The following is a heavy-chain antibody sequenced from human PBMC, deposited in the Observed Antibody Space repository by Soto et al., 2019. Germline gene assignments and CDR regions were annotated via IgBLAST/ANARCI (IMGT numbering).Heavy chain of an antibody. Sequence: GGSLRLSCAASGFTFSIYWMHWVRQAPGKGLVWVSRINSDGSSTSYADSVKGRLTISRDNAKNTLYLQMNSLRAEDTAVYYCARQYYDFWSGYPGGLQFDYWGQGTLVIVSS. J-gene: IGHJ4*02. CDR3: ARQYYDFWSGYPGGLQFDY. CDR2: INSDGSST. D-gene: IGHD3-3*01. V-gene: IGHV3-74*01. CDR1: GFTFSIYW.